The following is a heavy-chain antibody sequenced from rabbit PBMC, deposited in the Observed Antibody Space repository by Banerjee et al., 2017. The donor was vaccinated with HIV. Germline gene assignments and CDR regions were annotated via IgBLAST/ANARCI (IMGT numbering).Heavy chain of an antibody. D-gene: IGHD4-1*01. CDR1: GFSFSDKYV. Sequence: QEQLEESGGDLVKPGRSLTLTCTASGFSFSDKYVMCWVRQAPGKGLEWIGCINTSSGNTVYASWAKGRFTISKTSSTTVTLQMTSLTAADTATYFCARSNDWGLEYFHLWGPGTLVTVS. V-gene: IGHV1S45*01. CDR2: INTSSGNT. J-gene: IGHJ4*01. CDR3: ARSNDWGLEYFHL.